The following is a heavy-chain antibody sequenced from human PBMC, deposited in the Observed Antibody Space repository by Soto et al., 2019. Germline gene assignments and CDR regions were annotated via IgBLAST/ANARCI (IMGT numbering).Heavy chain of an antibody. J-gene: IGHJ4*02. CDR2: IYFSGSGTS. D-gene: IGHD3-3*01. CDR3: ARTTYTLRTSCYYSFDH. Sequence: KPSETLSLTCSVSGGFISNTTYYWAWVRQAPGKGLKWVGSIYFSGSGTSHYNPSLKSRVTISVDTSKNQFSLKLTSVTAADTAVYYCARTTYTLRTSCYYSFDHWGQGTLVIVSS. CDR1: GGFISNTTYY. V-gene: IGHV4-39*01.